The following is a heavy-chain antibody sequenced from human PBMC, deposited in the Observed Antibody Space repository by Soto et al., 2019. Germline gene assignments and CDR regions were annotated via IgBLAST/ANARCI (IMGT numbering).Heavy chain of an antibody. D-gene: IGHD3-3*01. CDR2: IYYSGST. CDR1: GGSVSSGSYY. J-gene: IGHJ4*02. V-gene: IGHV4-61*01. CDR3: ARGGYYDFWSGYYTDY. Sequence: SETLSLTCTVSGGSVSSGSYYWSWIRQPPGKGLEWSGYIYYSGSTNYNPSLKSRVTISVDTSKNQFSLKLSSVTAADTAVYYCARGGYYDFWSGYYTDYWGQGTLVTSPQ.